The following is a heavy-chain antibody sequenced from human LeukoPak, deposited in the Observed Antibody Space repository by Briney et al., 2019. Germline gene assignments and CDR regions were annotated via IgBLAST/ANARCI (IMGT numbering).Heavy chain of an antibody. CDR1: GGSISSYY. CDR3: ARALGYCSGGSCYYFDY. D-gene: IGHD2-15*01. CDR2: IYYSGST. J-gene: IGHJ4*02. V-gene: IGHV4-59*01. Sequence: PSETLSLTCTVSGGSISSYYWSWIRQPPGKGLEWIGYIYYSGSTNYNPSLKSRVTISVDTSKNQFSLKLSSVTAADTAVYYCARALGYCSGGSCYYFDYWGQGTLVIVSS.